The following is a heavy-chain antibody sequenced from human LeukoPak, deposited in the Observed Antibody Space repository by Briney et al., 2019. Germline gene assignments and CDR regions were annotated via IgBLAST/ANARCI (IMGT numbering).Heavy chain of an antibody. CDR1: GGSISSNNYY. CDR3: ARVKLRYFDWLLFGQYYFDY. Sequence: SETLSLTCTVSGGSISSNNYYWGWIRQPPGKGLEWIGYIYYSGSTNYNPSLKSRVTISVDTSKNQFSLKLSSVTAADTAVYYCARVKLRYFDWLLFGQYYFDYWGQGTLVTVSS. CDR2: IYYSGST. J-gene: IGHJ4*02. V-gene: IGHV4-61*05. D-gene: IGHD3-9*01.